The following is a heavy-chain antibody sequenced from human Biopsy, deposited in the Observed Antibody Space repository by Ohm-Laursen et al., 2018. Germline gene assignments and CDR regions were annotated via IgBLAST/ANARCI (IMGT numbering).Heavy chain of an antibody. D-gene: IGHD6-19*01. Sequence: SDTLSLTCSVSGGSTNDYFWSWIRQPAGETLEWIGRTYSSGGSSYNPSLKSRISMSMDTSNNQFSLTLTSVTAADTAVYYCARTPGKAVAGRFLDLWGRGTLVTVSS. CDR1: GGSTNDYF. CDR3: ARTPGKAVAGRFLDL. CDR2: TYSSGGS. J-gene: IGHJ2*01. V-gene: IGHV4-4*07.